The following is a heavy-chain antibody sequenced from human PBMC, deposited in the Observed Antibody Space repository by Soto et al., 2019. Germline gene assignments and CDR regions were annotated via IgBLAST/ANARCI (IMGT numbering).Heavy chain of an antibody. CDR2: ISAYNGNT. V-gene: IGHV1-18*01. CDR1: GYTFTSYG. Sequence: GASVKVSCKASGYTFTSYGISWVRQAPGQGLEWMGWISAYNGNTNYAQKLQGRVTMTTDTSTSTAYMELRSLRSDDTAVYYCARDPRDSSGYSNWFDPWGQGTLVTVSS. CDR3: ARDPRDSSGYSNWFDP. J-gene: IGHJ5*02. D-gene: IGHD3-22*01.